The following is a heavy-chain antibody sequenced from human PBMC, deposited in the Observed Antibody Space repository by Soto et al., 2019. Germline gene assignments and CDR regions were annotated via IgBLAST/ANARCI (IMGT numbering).Heavy chain of an antibody. Sequence: QVQLVQSGAEVKKPASSVKVSCNASGGTFSSFTINWVRQAPGQRFEWMGRIIPMLGIEEYAQRLQGRVTITSDNSTSAAYMPRSSLTAEDTAVYSCARGTKCVPFDFWGQGTLVTVSP. D-gene: IGHD1-1*01. CDR2: IIPMLGIE. CDR3: ARGTKCVPFDF. J-gene: IGHJ4*02. V-gene: IGHV1-69*02. CDR1: GGTFSSFT.